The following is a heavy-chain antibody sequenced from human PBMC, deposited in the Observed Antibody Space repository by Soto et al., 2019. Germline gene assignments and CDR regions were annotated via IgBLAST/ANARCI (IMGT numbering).Heavy chain of an antibody. CDR1: GFTFSSYG. CDR2: ISYDGSNK. V-gene: IGHV3-30*18. J-gene: IGHJ4*02. CDR3: AKDGLGVRFLEWLLDY. Sequence: QVQLVESGGGVVQPGRSLRLSYAASGFTFSSYGMHWVRQAPGKGLEWVAVISYDGSNKYYADSVKGRFTISRDNSKNTLYLQMNSLRAEDTAVYYCAKDGLGVRFLEWLLDYWGQGTLVTVSS. D-gene: IGHD3-3*01.